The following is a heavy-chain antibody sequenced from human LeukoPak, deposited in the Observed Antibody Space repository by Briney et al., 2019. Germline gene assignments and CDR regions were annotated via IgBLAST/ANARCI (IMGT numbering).Heavy chain of an antibody. Sequence: AASVKVSCKASGYTFTSYDINWVRQATGQGLEWMGWMNPNSGNTGYAQKFQGRVTITRNTSISTAYMELSSLRSEDTAVYYCARNGQQVRYFQHWGQGTLVTVSS. J-gene: IGHJ1*01. CDR1: GYTFTSYD. CDR3: ARNGQQVRYFQH. V-gene: IGHV1-8*03. D-gene: IGHD6-13*01. CDR2: MNPNSGNT.